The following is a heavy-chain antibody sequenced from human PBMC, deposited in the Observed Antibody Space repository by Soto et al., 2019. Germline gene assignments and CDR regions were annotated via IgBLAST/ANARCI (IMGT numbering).Heavy chain of an antibody. Sequence: QVQLQESGPGLVKPSETLSLTCTVSGGSISGHYWIWIRQPPGKGLEWIGYIFYSGSTAYNPSLKSRVTISVDTSKTQSSLKLSSLTAADTAVYYCARVGSSGWSPDYWGQGTLVTVSS. CDR1: GGSISGHY. J-gene: IGHJ4*02. V-gene: IGHV4-59*11. D-gene: IGHD6-19*01. CDR3: ARVGSSGWSPDY. CDR2: IFYSGST.